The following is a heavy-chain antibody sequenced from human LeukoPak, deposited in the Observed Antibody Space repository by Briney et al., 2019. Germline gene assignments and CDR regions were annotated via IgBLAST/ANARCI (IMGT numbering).Heavy chain of an antibody. D-gene: IGHD2-15*01. V-gene: IGHV3-30-3*01. CDR3: ARDRYCSGGSCQSIDY. CDR1: GFTFTSYS. CDR2: ISYDGSNK. J-gene: IGHJ4*02. Sequence: GGSLRLSCAASGFTFTSYSMNWVRQAPGKGLEWVAVISYDGSNKYYADSVKGRFTISRDNSKNTLYLQMNSLRAEDTAVYYCARDRYCSGGSCQSIDYWGQGTLVTVSS.